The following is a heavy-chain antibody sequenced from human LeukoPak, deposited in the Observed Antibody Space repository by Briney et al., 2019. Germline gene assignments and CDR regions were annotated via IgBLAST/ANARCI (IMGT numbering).Heavy chain of an antibody. J-gene: IGHJ4*02. CDR2: IYTSGST. D-gene: IGHD3-3*01. CDR3: ARQDFWSGYYVIDY. Sequence: PSETLSPTCTVSGGSISSYYWSWIRQPPGKGLEWIGYIYTSGSTNYNPSLKSRVTISVDTSKNQFSLKLSSVTAADTAVYYCARQDFWSGYYVIDYWGQGTLVTVSS. V-gene: IGHV4-4*09. CDR1: GGSISSYY.